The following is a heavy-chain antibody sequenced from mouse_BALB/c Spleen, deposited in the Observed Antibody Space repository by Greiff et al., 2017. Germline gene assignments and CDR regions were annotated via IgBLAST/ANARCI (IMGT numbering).Heavy chain of an antibody. CDR3: AREGYDVYYFDY. CDR1: GYSITSDYA. V-gene: IGHV3-2*02. Sequence: DVQLQESGPGLVKPSQSLSLTCTVTGYSITSDYAWNWIRQFPGNKLEWMGYISYSGSTSYNPSLKSRISITRDTSKNQFFLQLNSVTTEDTATYYCAREGYDVYYFDYWGQGTTLTVSS. J-gene: IGHJ2*01. D-gene: IGHD2-2*01. CDR2: ISYSGST.